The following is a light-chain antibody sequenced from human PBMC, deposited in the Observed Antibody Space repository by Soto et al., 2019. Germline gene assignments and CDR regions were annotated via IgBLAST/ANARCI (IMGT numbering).Light chain of an antibody. V-gene: IGKV1-5*01. Sequence: DIQMTHSPSTLSASVGDRVTITCRATQSISSWLAWYQQKPGKAPKLLIYDASSLESGVPSRFSGSGSGTEFTLSISSVQPDDFATYYCQQYSSYPYTFGQGTKV. CDR3: QQYSSYPYT. J-gene: IGKJ2*01. CDR1: QSISSW. CDR2: DAS.